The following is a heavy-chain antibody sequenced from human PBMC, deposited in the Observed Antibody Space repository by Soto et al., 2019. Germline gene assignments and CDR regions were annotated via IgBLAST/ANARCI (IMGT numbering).Heavy chain of an antibody. Sequence: ESGPTLVNPTQTLTLTCTFSGFSLSTSGMRVSWIRQPPGKALEWLARIDWDDDKFYSTSLKTRLTISKDTSKNQVVLTMTNMDPVDTATYYCVRIDEGLRYAFEIWGQGTMVPVSS. CDR2: IDWDDDK. V-gene: IGHV2-70*04. CDR1: GFSLSTSGMR. J-gene: IGHJ3*02. D-gene: IGHD4-17*01. CDR3: VRIDEGLRYAFEI.